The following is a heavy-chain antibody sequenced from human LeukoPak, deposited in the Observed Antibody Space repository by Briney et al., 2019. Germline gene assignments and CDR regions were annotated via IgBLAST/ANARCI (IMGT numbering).Heavy chain of an antibody. V-gene: IGHV4-34*01. Sequence: PSETLSLTCAVYGGSFSGYYWSWIRQPPGKGLEWIGEINHSGSTNYNPSLKSRVTISGDTSKNQFSLKLNSVSAADTAVYYCGRHIAVVGYFQHWGQGTLVTVSS. D-gene: IGHD6-19*01. CDR2: INHSGST. J-gene: IGHJ1*01. CDR1: GGSFSGYY. CDR3: GRHIAVVGYFQH.